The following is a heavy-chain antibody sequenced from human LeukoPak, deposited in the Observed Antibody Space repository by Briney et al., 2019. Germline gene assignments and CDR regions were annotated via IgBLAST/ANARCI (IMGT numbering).Heavy chain of an antibody. Sequence: ASVKVSCKASGGTFSSYAISWVRQAPGQGLEWMGGIIPIFGTANYAQKFQGRVTITADESTSTAYMELSSLRSEDTAVYYCARDSRYNWNDGWFDPWGQGTLVTVSS. J-gene: IGHJ5*02. CDR1: GGTFSSYA. V-gene: IGHV1-69*13. CDR3: ARDSRYNWNDGWFDP. CDR2: IIPIFGTA. D-gene: IGHD1-1*01.